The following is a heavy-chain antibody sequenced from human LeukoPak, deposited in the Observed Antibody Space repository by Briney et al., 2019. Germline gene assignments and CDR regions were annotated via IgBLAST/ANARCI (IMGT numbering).Heavy chain of an antibody. Sequence: SETLSLTCAVYGGSFSGYYWSWIRQPPGKGLEWIGEINHSGSTNYNPSLKSRVTISVDTSKNQFSLKLSSVTAADTAVYYCARVGGQLAFDYWGQGTLVTVSS. V-gene: IGHV4-34*01. CDR3: ARVGGQLAFDY. CDR2: INHSGST. CDR1: GGSFSGYY. J-gene: IGHJ4*02. D-gene: IGHD6-25*01.